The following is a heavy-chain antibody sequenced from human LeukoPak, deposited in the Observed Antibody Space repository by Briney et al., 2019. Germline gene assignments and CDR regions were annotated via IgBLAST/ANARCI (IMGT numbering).Heavy chain of an antibody. CDR1: GFAFDDYG. CDR3: ASGGIYYGAAFDF. V-gene: IGHV3-20*04. CDR2: INWNGGST. D-gene: IGHD1-26*01. Sequence: GGSLRLSCGASGFAFDDYGMSRVGRAAGTGVEWVSGINWNGGSTGYADSVKGRFTISSDNAKNSLYLQMNSLRAEDTALYYCASGGIYYGAAFDFWGQGTLVTVSS. J-gene: IGHJ4*02.